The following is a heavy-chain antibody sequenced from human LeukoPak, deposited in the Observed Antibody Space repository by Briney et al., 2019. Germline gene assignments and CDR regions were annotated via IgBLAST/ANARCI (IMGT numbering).Heavy chain of an antibody. D-gene: IGHD4-17*01. CDR2: IRYDGSNK. V-gene: IGHV3-30*02. CDR1: GFTFSSYG. J-gene: IGHJ4*02. CDR3: AKELTVTIAAPFDY. Sequence: PGGSLRLSCAASGFTFSSYGMHWVRQAPGKGLEWVAFIRYDGSNKYYADSVKGRFTISRDNSKNTLYLQMNSLRAEDTAVYYCAKELTVTIAAPFDYWGQGTLVTVSS.